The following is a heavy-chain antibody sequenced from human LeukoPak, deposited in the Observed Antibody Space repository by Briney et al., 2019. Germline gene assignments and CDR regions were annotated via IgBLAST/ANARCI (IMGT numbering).Heavy chain of an antibody. CDR1: GHTFASSG. CDR2: ISPYNGNT. J-gene: IGHJ4*02. CDR3: AKSGGSYSSY. V-gene: IGHV1-18*01. Sequence: ASVKVSCKASGHTFASSGISWVRQAPGQGLEWMGWISPYNGNTDYAQKLQGRVTLTTDTSTSIAYMELRSLRSDDTAVYYCAKSGGSYSSYWGQGTLVTVSS. D-gene: IGHD1-26*01.